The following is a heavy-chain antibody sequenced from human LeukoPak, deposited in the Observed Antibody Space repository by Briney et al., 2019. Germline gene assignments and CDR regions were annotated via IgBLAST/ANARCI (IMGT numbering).Heavy chain of an antibody. Sequence: GGSLRLSCAASGFTFISYEMNWVRQAPGKGLEWVSYISSSGSTIYYADSVKGRFTISRDNAKNSLYLQMNSLRAEDTAVYYCARGYCSGGSCYYYFDYWGQGTLVTVSS. CDR3: ARGYCSGGSCYYYFDY. CDR2: ISSSGSTI. J-gene: IGHJ4*02. D-gene: IGHD2-15*01. CDR1: GFTFISYE. V-gene: IGHV3-48*03.